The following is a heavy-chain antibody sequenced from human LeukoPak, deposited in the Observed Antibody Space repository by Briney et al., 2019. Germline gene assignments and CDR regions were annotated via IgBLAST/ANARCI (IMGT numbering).Heavy chain of an antibody. V-gene: IGHV4-39*01. J-gene: IGHJ4*02. CDR1: GVSINSGSFY. D-gene: IGHD3-3*01. Sequence: PSETLSLTCSVSGVSINSGSFYWGWIRQSPGQGLQWIGCGFYSGSIYYNPSLKSRVTISIDTSKNQFSLKLNSVTAADTAVYFCGRQGFLEWEIDYWGQGTLVTVSS. CDR3: GRQGFLEWEIDY. CDR2: GFYSGSI.